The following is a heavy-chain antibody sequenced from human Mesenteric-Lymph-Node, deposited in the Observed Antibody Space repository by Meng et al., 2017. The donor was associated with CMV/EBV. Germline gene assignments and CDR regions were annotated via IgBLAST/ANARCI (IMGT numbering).Heavy chain of an antibody. V-gene: IGHV1-2*02. CDR1: GYTFTAYY. J-gene: IGHJ4*02. Sequence: ASVKVSCKSSGYTFTAYYIHWVRQAPGQGLEWMGWIQPHSGGTSYAQKFQGRVTMSRDTTITTAYMEVRSLRSEDTAVYYYARDAEFPPHYDTSGSHYFDNWGQGTLVTVSS. D-gene: IGHD3-22*01. CDR3: ARDAEFPPHYDTSGSHYFDN. CDR2: IQPHSGGT.